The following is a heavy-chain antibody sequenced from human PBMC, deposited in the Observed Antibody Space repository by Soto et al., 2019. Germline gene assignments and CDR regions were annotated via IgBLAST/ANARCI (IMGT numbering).Heavy chain of an antibody. CDR1: GYTFTSYA. V-gene: IGHV1-3*01. Sequence: ASVKVSCKASGYTFTSYAMHWVRQAPGQRLEWMGWINAGNGNTKYSQKFQGRVTITRDTSASTAYMELSSLRSEDTVVYYCARGVGTSRLGAIGYCSGGSCLDYWGQGTLVTVSS. D-gene: IGHD2-15*01. CDR2: INAGNGNT. J-gene: IGHJ4*02. CDR3: ARGVGTSRLGAIGYCSGGSCLDY.